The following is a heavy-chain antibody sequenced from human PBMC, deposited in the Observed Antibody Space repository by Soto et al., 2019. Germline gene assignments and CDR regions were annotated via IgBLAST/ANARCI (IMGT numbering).Heavy chain of an antibody. Sequence: SETLSLTCAVYGGSFSGYYWSWIRQPPGKGLEWIGEINHSGSTNYNPSLKSRVTISVDTSKNQFSLKLSSVTAADTAVYYCARGLVLNYYYYGMDVWGQGTTVTVSS. J-gene: IGHJ6*02. D-gene: IGHD6-13*01. CDR2: INHSGST. CDR1: GGSFSGYY. V-gene: IGHV4-34*01. CDR3: ARGLVLNYYYYGMDV.